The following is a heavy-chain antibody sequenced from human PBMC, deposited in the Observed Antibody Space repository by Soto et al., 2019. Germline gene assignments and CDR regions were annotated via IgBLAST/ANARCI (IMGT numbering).Heavy chain of an antibody. CDR1: GFTFSSYS. CDR2: ISSSSYI. V-gene: IGHV3-21*01. J-gene: IGHJ6*02. Sequence: VGSLRLSCAASGFTFSSYSMNWVRQAPGKGLEWVSSISSSSYIYYADSVKGRFTISRDNAKNSLYLQMNSLRAEDTAVYYCAREYYDFWSGYLPSYGMDVWGQGTTVTVSS. CDR3: AREYYDFWSGYLPSYGMDV. D-gene: IGHD3-3*01.